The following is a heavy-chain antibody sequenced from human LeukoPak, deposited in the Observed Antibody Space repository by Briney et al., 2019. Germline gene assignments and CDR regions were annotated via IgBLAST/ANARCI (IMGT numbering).Heavy chain of an antibody. CDR2: IETKTGGGTT. V-gene: IGHV3-15*04. CDR3: ATERGYSGSRIFDF. J-gene: IGHJ4*02. D-gene: IGHD6-13*01. CDR1: GFIFSDAW. Sequence: PGGSLRLSCAASGFIFSDAWMNWVRQAPGTGLEWVGRIETKTGGGTTDYAAPVKGRFTVSRDDSQSTLYLQMNSLKTEDTAIYYCATERGYSGSRIFDFWGQGSLVTVSS.